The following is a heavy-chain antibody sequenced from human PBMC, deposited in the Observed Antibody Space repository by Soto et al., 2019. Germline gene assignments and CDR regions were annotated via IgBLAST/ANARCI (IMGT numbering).Heavy chain of an antibody. CDR1: GFTFDDYG. D-gene: IGHD3-16*02. Sequence: PGGSLRLSCAAPGFTFDDYGMSWVRQAPGKGLEWVAGINWDGSNTCYADSVKGRFTISRDNSKNTLYLQMNSLRAEDTAVYYCASQIYDYIWGSYRYTHFDYWGQGTLVTVSS. CDR3: ASQIYDYIWGSYRYTHFDY. CDR2: INWDGSNT. J-gene: IGHJ4*02. V-gene: IGHV3-20*04.